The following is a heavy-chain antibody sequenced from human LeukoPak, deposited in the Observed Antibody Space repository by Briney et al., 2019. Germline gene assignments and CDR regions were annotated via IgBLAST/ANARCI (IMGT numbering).Heavy chain of an antibody. D-gene: IGHD3-10*01. CDR1: GYTFPKYY. J-gene: IGHJ6*03. CDR2: INPSGGSR. CDR3: PRTPSYGSWGVELYYYYHMDL. V-gene: IGHV1-46*01. Sequence: ASVTVSCMASGYTFPKYYMHRVRQAPGHGLEWMGIINPSGGSRSYAQQFQGRATITSDMSTRAVYMQRSGLSAWHTAVRFCPRTPSYGSWGVELYYYYHMDLWGKGTTVTVSS.